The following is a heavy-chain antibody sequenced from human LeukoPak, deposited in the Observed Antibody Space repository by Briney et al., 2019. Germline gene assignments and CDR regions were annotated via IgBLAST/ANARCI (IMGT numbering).Heavy chain of an antibody. CDR1: GVTFKNSW. CDR2: INQDGGEK. CDR3: ARNKGWELPAELDS. V-gene: IGHV3-7*01. Sequence: GGSLRLSCAASGVTFKNSWMSWVRQAPGKGLQWVANINQDGGEKYYVDSVKGRFTISRDDAKTSVYLQMNSLRAEDTAFYYCARNKGWELPAELDSWGQGILVTVSS. J-gene: IGHJ4*02. D-gene: IGHD2-15*01.